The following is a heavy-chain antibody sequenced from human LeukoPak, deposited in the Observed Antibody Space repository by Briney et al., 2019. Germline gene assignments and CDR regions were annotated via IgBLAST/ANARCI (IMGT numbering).Heavy chain of an antibody. J-gene: IGHJ4*02. CDR3: ARLSSSRVVNTSRRYYFDH. CDR2: MYYTGST. D-gene: IGHD6-13*01. CDR1: GGFIRSSGHY. V-gene: IGHV4-39*01. Sequence: SETLSLTFTVSGGFIRSSGHYGGWIRQPPGKGLEWIGNMYYTGSTYYNPSLKSRVTISVDTSKNQFSLKLSSVTAADTAVYYCARLSSSRVVNTSRRYYFDHWGQGTLVTVSS.